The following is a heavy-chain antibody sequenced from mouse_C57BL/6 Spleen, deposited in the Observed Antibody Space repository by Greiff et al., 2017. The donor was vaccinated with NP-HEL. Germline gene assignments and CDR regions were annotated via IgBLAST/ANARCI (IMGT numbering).Heavy chain of an antibody. CDR2: IYPVDGDT. V-gene: IGHV1-80*01. D-gene: IGHD1-1*01. CDR1: GYAFRSYW. J-gene: IGHJ1*03. Sequence: QVQLQQSGAELVKPGASVTISCKASGYAFRSYWMNWVKQRPGKGLEWIGQIYPVDGDTNYIGKFKGKATLTADKSSSTAYMQLSSLTSEDSAVYFCARGNYGSSGWYFDVWGTGTTVTVSS. CDR3: ARGNYGSSGWYFDV.